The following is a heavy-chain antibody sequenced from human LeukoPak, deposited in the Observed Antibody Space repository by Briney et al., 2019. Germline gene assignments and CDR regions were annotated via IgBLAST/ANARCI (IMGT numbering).Heavy chain of an antibody. CDR1: GFTFSDYY. Sequence: GGSLRLSCAASGFTFSDYYMSWIRQAPGKGLEWVSYISSSSSYTNYADSVKGRFTISRDNAKNSLYLQMNSLRAEDTAVYYCARAFLGYCSGGSCYNAGYWGQGTLVTVSS. V-gene: IGHV3-11*06. CDR2: ISSSSSYT. J-gene: IGHJ4*02. CDR3: ARAFLGYCSGGSCYNAGY. D-gene: IGHD2-15*01.